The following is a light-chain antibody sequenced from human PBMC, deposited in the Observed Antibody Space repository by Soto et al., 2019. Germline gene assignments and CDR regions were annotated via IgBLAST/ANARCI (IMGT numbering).Light chain of an antibody. CDR3: QQYNNWPGRT. Sequence: EIVMTQSPATLSVSPGERATLSCRASQSVSSNLAWYQQKPGQAPRLLIYGASTRATGIPARFSGSGSGTDFTLTISSLQSEDFAVYYCQQYNNWPGRTFGGGTKVEIK. CDR2: GAS. CDR1: QSVSSN. V-gene: IGKV3-15*01. J-gene: IGKJ4*01.